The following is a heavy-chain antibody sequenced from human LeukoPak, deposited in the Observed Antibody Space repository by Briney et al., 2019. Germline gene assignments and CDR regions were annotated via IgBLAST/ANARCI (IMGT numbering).Heavy chain of an antibody. CDR1: GFTFSSHW. CDR2: IKEDGSEK. D-gene: IGHD1-26*01. CDR3: ARDLRWERLFDY. J-gene: IGHJ4*02. V-gene: IGHV3-7*03. Sequence: GGSLRLSCAASGFTFSSHWMTWVRQAPGKGLEWVANIKEDGSEKFYVDSVKGRFTISRDNAKNSLYLQLNSLRAEDTAVYYCARDLRWERLFDYWGQGTLVTVSS.